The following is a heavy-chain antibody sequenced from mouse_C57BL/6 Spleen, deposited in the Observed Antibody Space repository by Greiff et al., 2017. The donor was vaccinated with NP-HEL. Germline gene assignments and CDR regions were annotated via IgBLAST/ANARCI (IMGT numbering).Heavy chain of an antibody. D-gene: IGHD3-2*02. Sequence: QVQLKESGAELVRPGASVKLSCKASGYTFTDYYINWVKQRPGQGLEWIARIYPGSGNTYYNEKFKGKATLTAEKSSSTAYMQLSSLTSEDSAVYFCAREGLDSSGPYAMDYWGQGTSVTVSS. CDR1: GYTFTDYY. V-gene: IGHV1-76*01. CDR3: AREGLDSSGPYAMDY. J-gene: IGHJ4*01. CDR2: IYPGSGNT.